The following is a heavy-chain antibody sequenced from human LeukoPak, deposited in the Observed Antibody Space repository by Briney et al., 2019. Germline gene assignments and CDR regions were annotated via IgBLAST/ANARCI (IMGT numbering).Heavy chain of an antibody. CDR1: GYTFTNYH. CDR2: INPSGGST. CDR3: ARATWYGGNPSGAFDI. D-gene: IGHD4/OR15-4a*01. J-gene: IGHJ3*02. Sequence: ASVKVSCKASGYTFTNYHLHWVRQAPGQGLEWMGIINPSGGSTSYAQKFQDRVTMTRDTSTSTVYMELNSLRSEDTAVYYGARATWYGGNPSGAFDIWGQGTMVTVSS. V-gene: IGHV1-46*01.